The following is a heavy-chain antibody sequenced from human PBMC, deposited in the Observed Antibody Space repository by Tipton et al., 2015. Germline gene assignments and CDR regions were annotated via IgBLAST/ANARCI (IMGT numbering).Heavy chain of an antibody. CDR2: ISAYDGNT. CDR1: GYTLTSYD. V-gene: IGHV1-18*01. J-gene: IGHJ4*02. Sequence: QLVQSGPEVKEPGASVKVSCKASGYTLTSYDINWVRQAPGQGLEWMGWISAYDGNTDYAQKFQGRVTMTTDTSTSTAYMELRSLKSDDTAVYYCARDNYGGNSGFFDYWGQGTLVTVSS. CDR3: ARDNYGGNSGFFDY. D-gene: IGHD4-23*01.